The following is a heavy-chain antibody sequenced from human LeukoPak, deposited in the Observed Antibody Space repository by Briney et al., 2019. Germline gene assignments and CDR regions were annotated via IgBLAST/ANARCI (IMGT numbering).Heavy chain of an antibody. D-gene: IGHD2-2*02. CDR1: GFTFSSYS. CDR3: AKVVAVGASSYIASPLMI. J-gene: IGHJ3*02. V-gene: IGHV3-21*01. CDR2: ISSSSSYI. Sequence: SGGSLRLSCAASGFTFSSYSMNWVRQAPGKWLEWVSSISSSSSYIYYADSVKGRFTISRDNAKNSLYLQMNSLRAEDTAVYYCAKVVAVGASSYIASPLMIWGQGKMVTVFS.